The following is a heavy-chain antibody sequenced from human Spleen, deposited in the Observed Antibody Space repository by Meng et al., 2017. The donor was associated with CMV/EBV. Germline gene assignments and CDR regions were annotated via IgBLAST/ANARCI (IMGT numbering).Heavy chain of an antibody. CDR1: GGSFSGYY. V-gene: IGHV4-34*01. CDR3: ARGRAKVTIFGVAQLDY. D-gene: IGHD3-3*01. CDR2: INHSGST. J-gene: IGHJ4*02. Sequence: QVELQQWGAGLLKPSETLALTCAGYGGSFSGYYWSWIRQPPGKGLEWIGEINHSGSTNYNPSLKSRVTISVDTSKNQFSLKLSSVTAADTAVYYCARGRAKVTIFGVAQLDYWGQGTLVTVSS.